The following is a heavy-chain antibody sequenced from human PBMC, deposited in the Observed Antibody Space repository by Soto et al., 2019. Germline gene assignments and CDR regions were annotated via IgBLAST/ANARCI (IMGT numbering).Heavy chain of an antibody. CDR2: ISGGGRST. CDR3: ARYDYDNNIYY. D-gene: IGHD3-22*01. CDR1: GFNFSSYA. Sequence: PGGSMILSCAASGFNFSSYAMSWVRQAPGKGLEWVSLISGGGRSTYYADSVRGRFTISRDNSKNTLYLQMNSVRAEDTAVYYCARYDYDNNIYYWGQGTLVTVSS. J-gene: IGHJ4*02. V-gene: IGHV3-23*01.